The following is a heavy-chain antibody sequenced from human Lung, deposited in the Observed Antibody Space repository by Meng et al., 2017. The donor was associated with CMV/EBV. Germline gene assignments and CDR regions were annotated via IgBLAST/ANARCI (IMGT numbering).Heavy chain of an antibody. CDR2: IDPGDSDT. CDR1: GYSSTSYW. D-gene: IGHD6-19*01. CDR3: ARPGTYSSGWYAY. V-gene: IGHV5-51*01. Sequence: ESMMISSKGSGYSSTSYWIGWLRQMRGRSLGWRGIIDPGDSDTRYSPSFQGQVTITADKSISTAYLQWSSLKASDTAMYYCARPGTYSSGWYAYWGQGTXVTVSS. J-gene: IGHJ4*02.